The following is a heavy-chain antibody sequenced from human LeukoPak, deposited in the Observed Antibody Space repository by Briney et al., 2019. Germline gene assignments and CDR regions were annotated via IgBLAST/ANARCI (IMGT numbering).Heavy chain of an antibody. CDR3: AKGEPVTIPYYFDY. J-gene: IGHJ4*02. Sequence: GGSLRLSCAASGFTFSSYWMHWVRQAPGKGLVWVSRINSDGSSTSYADSVKGRFTISRDNAKNTLYLQMNSLRAEDTAVYYCAKGEPVTIPYYFDYWGQGTLVTVSS. CDR2: INSDGSST. CDR1: GFTFSSYW. V-gene: IGHV3-74*01. D-gene: IGHD4-17*01.